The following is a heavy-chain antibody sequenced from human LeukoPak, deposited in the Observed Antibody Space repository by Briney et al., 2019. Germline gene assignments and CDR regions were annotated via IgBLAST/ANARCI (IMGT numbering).Heavy chain of an antibody. CDR2: ISSSSSTI. CDR1: GFTFSSYS. CDR3: AAGYSSSWSLDY. Sequence: PGGSLRLSCAASGFTFSSYSMNWVRQAPGKGLEWVSYISSSSSTIYYADSVKGRLTISRDNSKNTLYLQMNSLRAEDTAVYYCAAGYSSSWSLDYWGQGTLVTVSS. V-gene: IGHV3-48*04. D-gene: IGHD6-13*01. J-gene: IGHJ4*02.